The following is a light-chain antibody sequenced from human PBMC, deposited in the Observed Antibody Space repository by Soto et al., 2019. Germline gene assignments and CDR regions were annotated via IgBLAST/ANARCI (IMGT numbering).Light chain of an antibody. J-gene: IGKJ1*01. CDR2: GAS. CDR3: QQYGSSGT. Sequence: EIVLTQSPGTLALSPGARAALXLGASQSVSNNYLAWYQQKPGQAPRLLIYGASNRATGIPDRFSGSGSGTDFTLTISRLEPEDFAVYYCQQYGSSGTFGQGTKVDIK. V-gene: IGKV3-20*01. CDR1: QSVSNNY.